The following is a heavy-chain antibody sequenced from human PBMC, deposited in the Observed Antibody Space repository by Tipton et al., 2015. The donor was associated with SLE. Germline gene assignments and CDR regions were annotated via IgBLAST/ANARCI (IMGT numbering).Heavy chain of an antibody. J-gene: IGHJ4*02. Sequence: TLSLTCPVSFGSISSSSYYWGWIRQPPGKGLEWIGSIYYSGSTYYNPSLKSRFTISVDTSKNQFSLKLSSVTAADTAVYYCARSQQLVPYWGQGTLVTVSS. CDR1: FGSISSSSYY. D-gene: IGHD6-13*01. V-gene: IGHV4-39*07. CDR3: ARSQQLVPY. CDR2: IYYSGST.